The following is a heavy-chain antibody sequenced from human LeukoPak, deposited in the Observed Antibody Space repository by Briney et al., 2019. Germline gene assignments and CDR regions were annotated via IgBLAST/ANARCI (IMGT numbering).Heavy chain of an antibody. D-gene: IGHD3-10*01. J-gene: IGHJ4*02. CDR2: INPNSGGT. CDR3: ARDRVKAPAY. V-gene: IGHV1-2*02. CDR1: GYTFTGYY. Sequence: GASVKVSCKASGYTFTGYYMHWVRQAPGQGLEWMGWINPNSGGTNYAQKFQGRVTMTRDTSISTAYMELSSLRSEDTAVYYCARDRVKAPAYWGQGTLVTVSS.